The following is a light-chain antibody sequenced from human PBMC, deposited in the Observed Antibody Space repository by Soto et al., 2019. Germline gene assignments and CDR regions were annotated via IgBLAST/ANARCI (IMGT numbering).Light chain of an antibody. CDR3: QQYIAYPLT. V-gene: IGKV1D-16*01. J-gene: IGKJ4*01. CDR2: AAT. Sequence: DIQMTQSPSSLSASVGDRVTITCRASQDIRSWLAWYQQKPEKAPKSLIFAATNLQSGVPSRFSGSGSGTEFTLTISSLQPEDSATYYCQQYIAYPLTFGGGTKVDIK. CDR1: QDIRSW.